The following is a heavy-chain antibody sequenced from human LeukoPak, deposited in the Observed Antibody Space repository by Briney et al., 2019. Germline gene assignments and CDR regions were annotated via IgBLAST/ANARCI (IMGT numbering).Heavy chain of an antibody. CDR3: ARARDIVLMSFDP. Sequence: ASVTVSCKASGYTFTSYYMHWVRQAPGQGLEWMGIINPSGGSTSYAQKFQGRVTMTRDMSTSTVYMELSSLRSEDTAVYYCARARDIVLMSFDPWGQGTLVTVSS. CDR2: INPSGGST. CDR1: GYTFTSYY. D-gene: IGHD2-8*01. J-gene: IGHJ5*02. V-gene: IGHV1-46*01.